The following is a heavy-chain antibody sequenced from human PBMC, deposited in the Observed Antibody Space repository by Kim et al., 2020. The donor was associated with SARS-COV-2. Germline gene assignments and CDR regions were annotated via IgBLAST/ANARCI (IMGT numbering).Heavy chain of an antibody. Sequence: AVSGKGRFTISRDNSKNTLYLQMNSLRAEDTAVYYCARDSHYGSGSYFDYWGQGTLVTVSS. D-gene: IGHD3-10*01. CDR3: ARDSHYGSGSYFDY. J-gene: IGHJ4*02. V-gene: IGHV3-30*07.